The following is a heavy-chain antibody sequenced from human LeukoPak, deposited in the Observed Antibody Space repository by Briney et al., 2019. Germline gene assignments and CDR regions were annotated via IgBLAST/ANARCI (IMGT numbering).Heavy chain of an antibody. J-gene: IGHJ4*02. CDR1: GGSFSGNY. V-gene: IGHV4-34*01. Sequence: PSETLSLTCAVYGGSFSGNYWSWIRQPPGKGLEWIGEINHSGSTNYNPSLKSRVTISVDTSKNQFSLKLSSVTAADTAVYYCARIEARDGYNYRDYWGQGTLVTVSS. CDR3: ARIEARDGYNYRDY. D-gene: IGHD5-24*01. CDR2: INHSGST.